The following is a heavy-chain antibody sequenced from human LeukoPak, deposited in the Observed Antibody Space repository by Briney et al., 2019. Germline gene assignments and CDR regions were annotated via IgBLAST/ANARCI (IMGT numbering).Heavy chain of an antibody. CDR1: GFTFSSYG. Sequence: TGGSLRLSSAASGFTFSSYGMHWVRQAQGKGLEWVAFIRNDGSNKYYADSVKGRFTISRDNSKNTLYLQMNSLRAEDTAVYYCAKSPGYCSSTSCYRKENFDYWGQGTLVTVPS. CDR2: IRNDGSNK. D-gene: IGHD2-2*02. J-gene: IGHJ4*02. V-gene: IGHV3-30*02. CDR3: AKSPGYCSSTSCYRKENFDY.